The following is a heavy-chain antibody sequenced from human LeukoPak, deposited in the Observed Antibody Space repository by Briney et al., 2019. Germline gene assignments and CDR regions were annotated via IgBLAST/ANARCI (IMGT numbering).Heavy chain of an antibody. CDR2: IYHNGST. V-gene: IGHV4-59*13. CDR3: ARSNREGILNYDFWSGYYAANWYFDL. CDR1: GDSIRSYY. Sequence: SETLSLTCSVSGDSIRSYYWSWIRQPPGKGLEWIGYIYHNGSTNSNPSLKSRVIISVDTSKNQFSLKLSSVTTADTAVYYCARSNREGILNYDFWSGYYAANWYFDLWGRGTLVTVSS. J-gene: IGHJ2*01. D-gene: IGHD3-3*01.